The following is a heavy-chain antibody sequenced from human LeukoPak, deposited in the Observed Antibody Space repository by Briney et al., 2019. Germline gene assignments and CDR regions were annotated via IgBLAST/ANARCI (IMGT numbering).Heavy chain of an antibody. V-gene: IGHV3-30*04. J-gene: IGHJ6*03. CDR1: GFTFSTYS. CDR3: AREGNNYYYYMGV. CDR2: ISYDGSNK. Sequence: PGGSLRLSCAASGFTFSTYSMHWVRQAPGKGLEWVTVISYDGSNKYSADSVKGRFTISRDNSKNTLYLQMNSLRPEDTAVYYCAREGNNYYYYMGVWGKGTTVTVSS.